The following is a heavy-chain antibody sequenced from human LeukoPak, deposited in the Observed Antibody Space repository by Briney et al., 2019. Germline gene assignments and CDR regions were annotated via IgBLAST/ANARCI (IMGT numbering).Heavy chain of an antibody. D-gene: IGHD2-2*01. Sequence: PSETLSFTCTVSGGSISSYYWSWIRQPQGKGLEWIGYIYYSGSTNYNPSLKSRVTISVDTSKNQFSLKLSSVTAADTAVYYCARDRWVGYCSSTSCSGPLYYYYGMDVWGQGTTVTVSS. CDR1: GGSISSYY. V-gene: IGHV4-59*01. CDR2: IYYSGST. CDR3: ARDRWVGYCSSTSCSGPLYYYYGMDV. J-gene: IGHJ6*02.